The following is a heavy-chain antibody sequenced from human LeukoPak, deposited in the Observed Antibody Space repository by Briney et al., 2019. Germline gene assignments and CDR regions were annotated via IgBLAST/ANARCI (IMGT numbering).Heavy chain of an antibody. V-gene: IGHV3-21*01. D-gene: IGHD6-19*01. CDR3: ARLIAVAGQRLSWFDP. CDR2: ISSSSSYI. J-gene: IGHJ5*02. CDR1: GFTFSSYS. Sequence: PGGSLRLSCAASGFTFSSYSMNWVRQAPGKGLEWVSSISSSSSYIYYADSVKGRFTISRDNAKNSLYLQMNSLRAEDTAVYYCARLIAVAGQRLSWFDPWGQGTLVTVSS.